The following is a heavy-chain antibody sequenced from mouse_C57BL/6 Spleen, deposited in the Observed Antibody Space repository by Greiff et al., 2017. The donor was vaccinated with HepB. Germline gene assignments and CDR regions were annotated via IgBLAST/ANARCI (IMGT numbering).Heavy chain of an antibody. V-gene: IGHV1-74*01. CDR2: IHPSDSDT. J-gene: IGHJ4*01. CDR3: AIWGYSNSYAMDY. Sequence: QVQLKQPGAELVKPGASVKVSCKASGYTFTSYWMHWVKQRPGQGLEWIGRIHPSDSDTNYNQKFKGKATLTVDKSSSTAYMQLSSLTSEDSAVYYCAIWGYSNSYAMDYWGQGTSVTVSS. CDR1: GYTFTSYW. D-gene: IGHD2-5*01.